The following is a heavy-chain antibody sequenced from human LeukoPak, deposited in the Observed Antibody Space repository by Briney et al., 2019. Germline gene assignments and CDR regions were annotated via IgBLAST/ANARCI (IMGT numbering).Heavy chain of an antibody. D-gene: IGHD5-12*01. CDR1: GHTFTSYD. J-gene: IGHJ4*02. CDR3: ARGRSTGYPYYFEY. Sequence: VASVKVSCKASGHTFTSYDINWVRQATGQGLEWMGWMNPNSGSTGYAQKFQGRVTITRNTSISTAYMELSGLRSEDTAVYYCARGRSTGYPYYFEYWGQGTLVTVSS. CDR2: MNPNSGST. V-gene: IGHV1-8*01.